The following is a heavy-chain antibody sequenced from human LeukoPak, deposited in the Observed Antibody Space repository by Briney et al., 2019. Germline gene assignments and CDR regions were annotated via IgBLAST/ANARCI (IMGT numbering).Heavy chain of an antibody. D-gene: IGHD6-19*01. CDR3: AGDYSIAVAADAAIDAFDI. CDR1: GGTFSSYA. J-gene: IGHJ3*02. Sequence: EASVKVSCKASGGTFSSYAISWVRQAPGQGLEWMGGIIPIFGTANYAQKFQGRVTITADKSTSTAYMELSSLRSEDTAVYYCAGDYSIAVAADAAIDAFDIWGQGTMVTVSS. V-gene: IGHV1-69*06. CDR2: IIPIFGTA.